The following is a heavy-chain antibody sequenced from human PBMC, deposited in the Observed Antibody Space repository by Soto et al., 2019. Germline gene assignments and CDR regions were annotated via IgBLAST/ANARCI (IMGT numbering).Heavy chain of an antibody. CDR2: IDWDDDK. J-gene: IGHJ4*02. V-gene: IGHV2-70*11. Sequence: ASGPRWEPTQTLTLTCTFSGFSLSTSGMCVSWIRQPPGKALEWLARIDWDDDKYYSTSLKTRLTISKDTSKNQVVLTMTNMDPVDTATYYCARFSGYSSSWPYYFDYWGQGTLVTVAS. CDR1: GFSLSTSGMC. D-gene: IGHD6-13*01. CDR3: ARFSGYSSSWPYYFDY.